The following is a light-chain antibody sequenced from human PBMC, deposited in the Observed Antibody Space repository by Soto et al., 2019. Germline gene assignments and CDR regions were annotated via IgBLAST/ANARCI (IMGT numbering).Light chain of an antibody. CDR3: NSYTSTGTLM. V-gene: IGLV2-14*01. CDR2: EVS. CDR1: SSDVGAYNY. J-gene: IGLJ3*02. Sequence: QSALTQPASVSGSPGQSITISCTGTSSDVGAYNYVSWYQQHPGKAPKLMISEVSNRPSGVSHRFSGSKSGNTASLTISGLQAEDEADYYCNSYTSTGTLMFGGGTKVTVL.